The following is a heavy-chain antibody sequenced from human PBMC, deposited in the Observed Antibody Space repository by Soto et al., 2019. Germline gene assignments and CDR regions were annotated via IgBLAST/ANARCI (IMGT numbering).Heavy chain of an antibody. Sequence: QVQLVRSGAEVKKPGASVKVSCKASGYTFTNYGISWVRQAPGQGLEWMGWINAYNGNTKSAQKLQGRVTLTTDTSTSTAYMELRSLRSDDTDVYYCAIDAAAGLNDCWGQGTLVTVSS. V-gene: IGHV1-18*01. D-gene: IGHD6-13*01. CDR2: INAYNGNT. CDR3: AIDAAAGLNDC. CDR1: GYTFTNYG. J-gene: IGHJ4*02.